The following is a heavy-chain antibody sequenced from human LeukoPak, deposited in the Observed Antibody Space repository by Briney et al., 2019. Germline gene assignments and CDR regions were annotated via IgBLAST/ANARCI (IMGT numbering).Heavy chain of an antibody. CDR2: ISGSGGST. CDR3: ATTRPYSSSSTGYYYYMDV. CDR1: GFTFSSYA. Sequence: GGSLRLSCAASGFTFSSYAMSWVRQAPGKGLEWVSAISGSGGSTYCADSVKGRFTISRDNSKNTLYLQMNSLRAEDTAVYYCATTRPYSSSSTGYYYYMDVWGKGTTVTVSS. J-gene: IGHJ6*03. D-gene: IGHD6-13*01. V-gene: IGHV3-23*01.